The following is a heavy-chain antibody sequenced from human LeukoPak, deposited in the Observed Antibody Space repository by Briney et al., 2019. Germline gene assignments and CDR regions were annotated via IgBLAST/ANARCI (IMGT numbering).Heavy chain of an antibody. CDR2: INHSGGT. J-gene: IGHJ4*01. CDR1: GGSFSGYY. CDR3: ARSRGYSYGSVVYYFDY. D-gene: IGHD5-18*01. V-gene: IGHV4-34*01. Sequence: SETLSLTCAVYGGSFSGYYWSWIRQPPGKGLEWIGEINHSGGTNYNPSLKSRVTISVDTSKNQFSLKLSSVTAADTAVYYCARSRGYSYGSVVYYFDYWGQGTLVTVSS.